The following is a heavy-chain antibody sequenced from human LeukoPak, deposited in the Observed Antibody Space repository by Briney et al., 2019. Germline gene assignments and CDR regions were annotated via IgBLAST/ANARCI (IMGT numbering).Heavy chain of an antibody. Sequence: GGSLRLSCAASGFTFSSYWMSWVRQAPGKGLEWVANIKQDGSEKYYVDSVKGRFTISRDNAENSLYLQMNSLRAEDTAVYYCARETSDFWSGYFDYWGQGTLVTVSS. CDR2: IKQDGSEK. V-gene: IGHV3-7*01. D-gene: IGHD3-3*01. J-gene: IGHJ4*02. CDR1: GFTFSSYW. CDR3: ARETSDFWSGYFDY.